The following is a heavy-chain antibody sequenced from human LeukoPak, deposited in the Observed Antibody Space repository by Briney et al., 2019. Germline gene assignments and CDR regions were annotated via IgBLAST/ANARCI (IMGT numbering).Heavy chain of an antibody. CDR2: IRYDGSNK. Sequence: SGGSLRLSCAASGFTFSSYGMLWVRQAPGKGVEGVAFIRYDGSNKYYADSVKGRFTISRDNSKNTLYLQMNSLRAEDTAVYYCAKDPDEAVAGTPFDYWGQGTLVTVSS. J-gene: IGHJ4*02. D-gene: IGHD6-19*01. CDR1: GFTFSSYG. V-gene: IGHV3-30*02. CDR3: AKDPDEAVAGTPFDY.